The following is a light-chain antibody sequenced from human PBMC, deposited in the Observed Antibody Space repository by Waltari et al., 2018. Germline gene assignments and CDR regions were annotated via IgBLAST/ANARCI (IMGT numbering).Light chain of an antibody. CDR3: CSYAGSKFYV. J-gene: IGLJ1*01. CDR2: EVS. CDR1: SSDVGRYHL. Sequence: QSALTQPASVSGSPGQSITISCTGTSSDVGRYHLVSWYQQHPGKGPKLMIYEVSKRPSGVSNRFSGSKSGNTASLTISGLQAEDEAEYYCCSYAGSKFYVFGTGTKVTVL. V-gene: IGLV2-23*02.